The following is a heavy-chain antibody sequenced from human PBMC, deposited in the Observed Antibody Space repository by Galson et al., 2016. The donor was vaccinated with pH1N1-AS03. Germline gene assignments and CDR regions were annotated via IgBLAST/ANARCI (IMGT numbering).Heavy chain of an antibody. CDR3: ARFQFQFTFDR. CDR2: IKQDGSEI. CDR1: GFIYNNYW. J-gene: IGHJ4*02. D-gene: IGHD5-24*01. V-gene: IGHV3-7*03. Sequence: SLRLSCAASGFIYNNYWMSWVRQAPGKGLEWVANIKQDGSEIHYADSVRGRFTISRDNAKSSLYLQMNSLRADDTAVYFCARFQFQFTFDRWGQGNLVTVSS.